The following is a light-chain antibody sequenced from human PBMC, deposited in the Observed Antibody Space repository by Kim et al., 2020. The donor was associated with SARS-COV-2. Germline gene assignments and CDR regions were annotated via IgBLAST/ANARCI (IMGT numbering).Light chain of an antibody. CDR2: GAS. Sequence: SPGERGTLSCRASEIVRDNYLAWYQQKPGQAPRLLIYGASSRSAGIPDRFSGSGSGTDFTLTINRLEPSDSAVYYCQHYGTAPLTFGGGTKVEIK. V-gene: IGKV3-20*01. CDR3: QHYGTAPLT. CDR1: EIVRDNY. J-gene: IGKJ4*01.